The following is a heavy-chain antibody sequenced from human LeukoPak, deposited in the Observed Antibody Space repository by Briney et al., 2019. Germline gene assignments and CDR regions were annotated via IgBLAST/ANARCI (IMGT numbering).Heavy chain of an antibody. CDR2: ISAYNGNT. CDR3: ARGYGGAAAVINFDY. D-gene: IGHD6-13*01. J-gene: IGHJ4*02. V-gene: IGHV1-18*01. Sequence: ASVKVSCKASGYTFTSYGISWVRQAPGQGLEWMGWISAYNGNTNYAQKFQGRVTMTTDTSTNTAYMELRSLRSDDTAVYYCARGYGGAAAVINFDYWGQGTLVTVSS. CDR1: GYTFTSYG.